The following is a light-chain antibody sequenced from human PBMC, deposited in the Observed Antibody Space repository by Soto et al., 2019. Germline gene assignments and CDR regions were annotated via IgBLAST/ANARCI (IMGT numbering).Light chain of an antibody. V-gene: IGKV3-11*01. J-gene: IGKJ1*01. CDR1: QGVSSY. CDR2: DAS. CDR3: QQRSNWPLTWT. Sequence: EIVLTQSPATLSLSPGERATLSCRASQGVSSYLAWYQQKPGQAPRLLIYDASNRATGIPARFSGSGSGTDFTLTISSLEPEDFAVYYCQQRSNWPLTWTFGQGTKVEIK.